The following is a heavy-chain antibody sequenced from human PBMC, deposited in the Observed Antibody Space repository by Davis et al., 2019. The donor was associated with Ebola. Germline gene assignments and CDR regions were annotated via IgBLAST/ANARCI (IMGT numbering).Heavy chain of an antibody. J-gene: IGHJ3*02. Sequence: GESLKISCAASGFTFSSYSLNWVRPAPGKGLEWVSLISGNSKYIYYGDSVKGRFTISRDNAKNSLYLQMSSLRVEDTAVYYCARVQGGAHDGFDIWGQRTTVTVSS. CDR3: ARVQGGAHDGFDI. D-gene: IGHD3-16*01. CDR1: GFTFSSYS. V-gene: IGHV3-21*06. CDR2: ISGNSKYI.